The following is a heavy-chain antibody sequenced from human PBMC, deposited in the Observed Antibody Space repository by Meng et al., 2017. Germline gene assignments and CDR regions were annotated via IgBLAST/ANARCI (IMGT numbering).Heavy chain of an antibody. V-gene: IGHV3-23*01. CDR3: AKHAQRLVGWDFDY. CDR1: GFTFSSYA. CDR2: ISGSGGST. Sequence: GESLKISCAASGFTFSSYAMSWVRQAPGKGLEWVSAISGSGGSTDYADSVKGRFTISRDNSKNTLYLQMNSLRAEDTAVYYCAKHAQRLVGWDFDYWGQGTLVTVSS. D-gene: IGHD6-19*01. J-gene: IGHJ4*02.